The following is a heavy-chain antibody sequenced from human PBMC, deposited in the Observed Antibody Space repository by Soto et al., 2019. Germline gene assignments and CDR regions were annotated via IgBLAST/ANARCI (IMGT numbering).Heavy chain of an antibody. CDR2: ISGSGGST. CDR1: GFTFSSYA. Sequence: EVQLLESGGGLVQPGGSLRLSCAASGFTFSSYAMSWVRQAPGKGLEWVSAISGSGGSTYYADSVKGRFTISRDNSKNTRYLQMSSLRAEETAVYYCAKQELVPYYYYYGMDVWGQGTTVTVSS. J-gene: IGHJ6*02. V-gene: IGHV3-23*01. CDR3: AKQELVPYYYYYGMDV. D-gene: IGHD6-13*01.